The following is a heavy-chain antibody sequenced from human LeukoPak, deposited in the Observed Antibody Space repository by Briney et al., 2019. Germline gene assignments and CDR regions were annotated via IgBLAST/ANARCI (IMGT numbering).Heavy chain of an antibody. Sequence: GGSLRLSCAASGFTFSDYYMSWIRQAPGKGLEWVSYISSSGYTIYYADSVKGRFTISRDNAKNSLYLQMNSLRDEDTSVYYCARSDDSSGYYYRSVVSGAFDNWGQGTMVTVSS. CDR1: GFTFSDYY. V-gene: IGHV3-11*04. J-gene: IGHJ3*02. D-gene: IGHD3-22*01. CDR3: ARSDDSSGYYYRSVVSGAFDN. CDR2: ISSSGYTI.